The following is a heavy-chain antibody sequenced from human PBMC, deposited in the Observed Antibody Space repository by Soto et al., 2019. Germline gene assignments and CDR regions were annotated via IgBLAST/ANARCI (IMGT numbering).Heavy chain of an antibody. CDR2: IYYSGST. CDR1: GGSISSYY. Sequence: PSETLSLTCTVSGGSISSYYWSWIRQPPGKGLEWVGYIYYSGSTNYNPSLKSRVTISVDTSKNQFSLKLSSVTAADTAVYYCARTLRVATEYYFDYWGQGTLVTVS. D-gene: IGHD5-12*01. J-gene: IGHJ4*02. CDR3: ARTLRVATEYYFDY. V-gene: IGHV4-59*01.